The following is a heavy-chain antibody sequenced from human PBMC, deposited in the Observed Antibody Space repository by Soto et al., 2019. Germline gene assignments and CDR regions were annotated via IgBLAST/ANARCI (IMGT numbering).Heavy chain of an antibody. J-gene: IGHJ5*02. CDR1: GGSFSGYY. CDR3: ARRSLDIVVVVAATHPWFDP. Sequence: SETLSLTCAVYGGSFSGYYWSWIRQPPGKGLEWIGEINHSGSTNYNPSLKSRVTISVDTSKNQFSLKLSPVTAADTAVYYCARRSLDIVVVVAATHPWFDPWGQGTLVTVSS. V-gene: IGHV4-34*01. D-gene: IGHD2-15*01. CDR2: INHSGST.